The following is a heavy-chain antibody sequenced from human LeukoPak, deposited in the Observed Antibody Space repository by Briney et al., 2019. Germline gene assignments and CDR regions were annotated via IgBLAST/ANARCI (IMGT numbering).Heavy chain of an antibody. CDR3: ARGEPLGYCSSTSCPHAFDI. J-gene: IGHJ3*02. V-gene: IGHV1-24*01. Sequence: ASVKVSCKVSGYTLTELSMHWVRQAPGKGLEWMGGFDPEDGETIYAQKFQGRVTMTEDTSTDTAYMELSSLRSEDTAVYYCARGEPLGYCSSTSCPHAFDIWGQGTMVTVSS. CDR1: GYTLTELS. D-gene: IGHD2-2*01. CDR2: FDPEDGET.